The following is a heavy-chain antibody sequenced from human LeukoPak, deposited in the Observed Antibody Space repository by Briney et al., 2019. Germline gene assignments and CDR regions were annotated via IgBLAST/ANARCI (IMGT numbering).Heavy chain of an antibody. V-gene: IGHV3-30*18. Sequence: GGSLRLSCASAGFTFSSYCMHWARQAPGKGLEWVAVISYDGSNKYYADSVKGRFTISRDNSKNTLYLQMNSLRAEDTAVYYCTKRGRGLEYWGQGTLVTVSS. J-gene: IGHJ4*02. CDR3: TKRGRGLEY. CDR1: GFTFSSYC. CDR2: ISYDGSNK. D-gene: IGHD3-16*01.